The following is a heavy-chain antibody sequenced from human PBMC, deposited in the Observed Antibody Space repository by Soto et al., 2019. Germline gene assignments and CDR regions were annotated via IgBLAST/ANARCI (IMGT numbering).Heavy chain of an antibody. Sequence: GGSLRLSCAASGFTFSSYAMSWVRQAPGKGLEWVSAISGSGGSTYYADSVKGRFTISRDNSKNTLYLQMNSLRAEDTAVYYCAKAGALLHLGEFNWFDPWGQGTLVTVSS. V-gene: IGHV3-23*01. CDR3: AKAGALLHLGEFNWFDP. J-gene: IGHJ5*02. D-gene: IGHD3-16*01. CDR1: GFTFSSYA. CDR2: ISGSGGST.